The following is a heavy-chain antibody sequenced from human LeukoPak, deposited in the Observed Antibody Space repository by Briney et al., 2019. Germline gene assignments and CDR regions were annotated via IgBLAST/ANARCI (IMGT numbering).Heavy chain of an antibody. CDR1: GGTFSSYA. Sequence: GASAKVSCKAPGGTFSSYAISWVRQAPGQGLEWMGRIIPILGIANYAQKFQGRVTITADKSTSTAYMELSSLRPEDTAVYYCARIDSSGYYLDYWGQGTLVTVSS. V-gene: IGHV1-69*04. CDR3: ARIDSSGYYLDY. J-gene: IGHJ4*02. CDR2: IIPILGIA. D-gene: IGHD3-22*01.